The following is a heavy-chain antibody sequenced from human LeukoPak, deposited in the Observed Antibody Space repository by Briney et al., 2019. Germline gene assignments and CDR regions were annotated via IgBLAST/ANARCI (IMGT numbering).Heavy chain of an antibody. CDR2: IKPDESEK. J-gene: IGHJ4*02. CDR1: GFPLITLW. D-gene: IGHD3-3*01. Sequence: GGSLRLSGAASGFPLITLWIAWAPRVPGKGLEWVAKIKPDESEKYYLDSMKGRFTISRDNAHNSLYLQMNSLRAEDTAVYYCVRGHTILTYWGQGTLVTVSS. CDR3: VRGHTILTY. V-gene: IGHV3-7*04.